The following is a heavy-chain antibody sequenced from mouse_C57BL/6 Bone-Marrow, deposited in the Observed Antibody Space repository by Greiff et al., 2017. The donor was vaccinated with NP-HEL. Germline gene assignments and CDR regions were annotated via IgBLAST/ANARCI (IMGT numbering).Heavy chain of an antibody. J-gene: IGHJ1*03. V-gene: IGHV1-64*01. Sequence: QVQLQQPGAELVKPGASVKLSCTASGYTFTSYWMHWVMQRPGQGLEWIGMIHPNSGSTNYNEKFKSKATLTVDKSSSTAYMQHSSLTSEDSAVNYCARERITTVGGRLYLYFDDWGTGTTVTVSS. D-gene: IGHD1-1*01. CDR1: GYTFTSYW. CDR3: ARERITTVGGRLYLYFDD. CDR2: IHPNSGST.